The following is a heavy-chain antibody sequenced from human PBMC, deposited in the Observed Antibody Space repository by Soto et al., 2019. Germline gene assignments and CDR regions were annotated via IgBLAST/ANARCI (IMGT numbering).Heavy chain of an antibody. CDR1: GDSISSSSYY. D-gene: IGHD3-9*01. V-gene: IGHV4-39*01. Sequence: QLQLQESGPGLVKPSETLSLTCIVSGDSISSSSYYWVWIRQPPGKGLEWIGSIYYSGTTYYNPSLESRVTISIDTSKNQFSLKVSSLTAADTAVYYCAKTGPYDILTYWYFDLWGRGNLVTVSS. CDR3: AKTGPYDILTYWYFDL. J-gene: IGHJ2*01. CDR2: IYYSGTT.